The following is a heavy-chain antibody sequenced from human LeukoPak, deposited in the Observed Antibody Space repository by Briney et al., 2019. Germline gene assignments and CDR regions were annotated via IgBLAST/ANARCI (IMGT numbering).Heavy chain of an antibody. CDR3: AEASEWSINY. J-gene: IGHJ4*02. CDR2: IYYSGTT. D-gene: IGHD3-3*01. Sequence: SETLSLTCSVSGVSVSSRSYYWGWIRQPPGKGLEWIAVIYYSGTTYFNPSLKSRVTIFVDTSKNQFSLKLSSATAADTAVYYCAEASEWSINYWGQGTLVTVSS. CDR1: GVSVSSRSYY. V-gene: IGHV4-39*01.